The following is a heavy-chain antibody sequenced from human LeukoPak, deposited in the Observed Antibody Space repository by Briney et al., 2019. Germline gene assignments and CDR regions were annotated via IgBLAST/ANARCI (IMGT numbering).Heavy chain of an antibody. D-gene: IGHD2-15*01. CDR3: ARGLSSCSGGTCYPRVLDY. CDR2: ISAYNGNI. J-gene: IGHJ4*02. Sequence: ASVKVSCTASGYRFSTYVISWVRQAPGQGLEWMGWISAYNGNIDYAQNLQGRVAMTTDTSTSTAYMELRSLGSDDTAVYYCARGLSSCSGGTCYPRVLDYWGQGTLVTVSS. CDR1: GYRFSTYV. V-gene: IGHV1-18*01.